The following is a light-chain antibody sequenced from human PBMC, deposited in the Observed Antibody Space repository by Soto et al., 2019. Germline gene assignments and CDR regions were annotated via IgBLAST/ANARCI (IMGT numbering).Light chain of an antibody. Sequence: EIVMTQSPVTLSVSPGESATLSCRTSQSVSGNLAWYQQKPGQAPRLLIYGASTRATGIPARFSGSGSGTEFTLTISSLQSEDFAVYYCQQYNNWPPLTFGGGTKVEIK. CDR3: QQYNNWPPLT. V-gene: IGKV3-15*01. J-gene: IGKJ4*01. CDR1: QSVSGN. CDR2: GAS.